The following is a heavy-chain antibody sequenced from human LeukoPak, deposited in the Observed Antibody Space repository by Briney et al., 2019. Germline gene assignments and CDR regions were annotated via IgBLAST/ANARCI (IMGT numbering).Heavy chain of an antibody. CDR2: ISGSGGST. CDR1: GFTFSSYA. Sequence: GGSLRLSCAASGFTFSSYAMSWVRQAPGKGLEWVSAISGSGGSTYYADSVKGRFTISRDNAKNSLYLQMNSLRDEDTAVYYCARAIITPMAPNPNFDYWGQGTLVTVSS. D-gene: IGHD3-10*01. J-gene: IGHJ4*02. CDR3: ARAIITPMAPNPNFDY. V-gene: IGHV3-23*01.